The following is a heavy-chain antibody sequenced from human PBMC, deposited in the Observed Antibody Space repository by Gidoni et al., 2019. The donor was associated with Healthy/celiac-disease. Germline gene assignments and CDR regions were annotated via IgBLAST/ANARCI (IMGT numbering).Heavy chain of an antibody. Sequence: QVQLQQWGAGLLQPSETLSLTCAVDGWSVSGYYWCWSRQPPGKGLEWIGEINHSGSTNYNPSLKSRVTISVDTSKNQFSLKLSSVTAADTAVYYCAREMYYDFWSGTPRPDAFDIWGQGTMVTVSS. CDR3: AREMYYDFWSGTPRPDAFDI. D-gene: IGHD3-3*01. J-gene: IGHJ3*02. V-gene: IGHV4-34*01. CDR2: INHSGST. CDR1: GWSVSGYY.